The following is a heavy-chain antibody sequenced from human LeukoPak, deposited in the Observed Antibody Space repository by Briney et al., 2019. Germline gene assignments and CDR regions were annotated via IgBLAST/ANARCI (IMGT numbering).Heavy chain of an antibody. D-gene: IGHD5-24*01. CDR2: INHRGST. J-gene: IGHJ3*02. V-gene: IGHV4-34*01. Sequence: PSETLSLTCVVYGGSFSGYYWSWIRQSPGKGLEWIGEINHRGSTNYNPSLKRRVTISLDTSKNQFSLKLCSVTAADTALYYCARDSGYNVNDHDVNAFDIWGQGTMVTISS. CDR3: ARDSGYNVNDHDVNAFDI. CDR1: GGSFSGYY.